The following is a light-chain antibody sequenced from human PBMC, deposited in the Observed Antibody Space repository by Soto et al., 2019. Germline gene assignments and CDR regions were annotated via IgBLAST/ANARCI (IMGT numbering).Light chain of an antibody. J-gene: IGKJ2*01. CDR1: QSVSTS. V-gene: IGKV3-15*01. CDR3: QQYIHGYS. CDR2: SAS. Sequence: EVVMTQSPATLSVFPGERVTLSCRASQSVSTSIAWYQQKPGQAPRLLIYSASTRATGIPARFSGSGSGTEFALTISSLQSKDFAVYYCQQYIHGYSFGQGTELEIK.